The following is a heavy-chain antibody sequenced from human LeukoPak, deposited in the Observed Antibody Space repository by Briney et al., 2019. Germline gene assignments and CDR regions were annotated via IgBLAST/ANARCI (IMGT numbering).Heavy chain of an antibody. CDR3: ARRDGSPSSFDS. CDR1: GYAFTNYW. D-gene: IGHD1-26*01. Sequence: GESLKISCKGSGYAFTNYWVGWVRQMPGKGLEWMGIIYPGDSDTKYSPSFQGQVTILADKSISTASLQWNSLKASDTAMYSCARRDGSPSSFDSWGQGTMVTVSS. J-gene: IGHJ3*02. CDR2: IYPGDSDT. V-gene: IGHV5-51*01.